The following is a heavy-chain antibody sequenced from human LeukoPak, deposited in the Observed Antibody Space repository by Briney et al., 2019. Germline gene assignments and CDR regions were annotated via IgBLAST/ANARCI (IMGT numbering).Heavy chain of an antibody. J-gene: IGHJ4*02. CDR3: AKTPKRYFDSPPSFDY. CDR2: ISWNSGSI. V-gene: IGHV3-9*01. Sequence: GGSLRLSCAASGFTFDDYAMHWVRQPPGKGLEWVSGISWNSGSIGYADSVKGRFTISRDNAKNSLYLQMNSLRAEDTALYYCAKTPKRYFDSPPSFDYWGQGTLVTVSS. CDR1: GFTFDDYA. D-gene: IGHD3-9*01.